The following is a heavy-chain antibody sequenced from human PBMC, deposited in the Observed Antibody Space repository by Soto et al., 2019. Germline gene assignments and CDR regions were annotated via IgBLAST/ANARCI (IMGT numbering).Heavy chain of an antibody. Sequence: HPGGSLRLSCAASGFTVSSNYMSWVRQAPGKGLEWVSVIYSGGSTYYADSVKGRFTISRDNSKNTLYLQMNSLRAEDTAVYYCARVRPRLGTTPDAFDIRGQGTMVTVSS. CDR2: IYSGGST. V-gene: IGHV3-66*01. D-gene: IGHD7-27*01. J-gene: IGHJ3*02. CDR3: ARVRPRLGTTPDAFDI. CDR1: GFTVSSNY.